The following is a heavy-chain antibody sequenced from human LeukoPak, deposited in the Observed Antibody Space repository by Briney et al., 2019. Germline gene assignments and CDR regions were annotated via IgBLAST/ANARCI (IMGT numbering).Heavy chain of an antibody. J-gene: IGHJ3*02. CDR3: ARDYYDSSGYYVGDAFDI. CDR2: IIPILSIA. Sequence: SVKVSCKASGGTFSSYTISWVRQAPGQGLEWMGRIIPILSIAKYAQKFQGRVTITADKSTSTAYMELSSLRSEDTAVYYCARDYYDSSGYYVGDAFDIWGQGTMVTVSS. CDR1: GGTFSSYT. V-gene: IGHV1-69*04. D-gene: IGHD3-22*01.